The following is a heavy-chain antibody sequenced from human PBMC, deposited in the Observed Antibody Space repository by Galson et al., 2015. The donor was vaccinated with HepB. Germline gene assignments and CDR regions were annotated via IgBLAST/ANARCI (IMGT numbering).Heavy chain of an antibody. J-gene: IGHJ6*02. Sequence: SVKVSCKASGYTFTSYGISWVRQAPGQGLEWMGWISAYNGNTNYAQKLQGRVTMTTDTSTSTAYMELRSLRSDDTAVYYCARYHYDILTGYPPVYYYYGMDVWGQGTTVIVSS. CDR1: GYTFTSYG. V-gene: IGHV1-18*01. D-gene: IGHD3-9*01. CDR2: ISAYNGNT. CDR3: ARYHYDILTGYPPVYYYYGMDV.